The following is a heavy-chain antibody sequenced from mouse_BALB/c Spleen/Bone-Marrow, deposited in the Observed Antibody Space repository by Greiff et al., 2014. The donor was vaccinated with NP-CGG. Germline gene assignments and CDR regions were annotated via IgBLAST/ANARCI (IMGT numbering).Heavy chain of an antibody. V-gene: IGHV5-17*02. CDR1: GFTFSSFG. CDR2: ISGGSSII. D-gene: IGHD1-2*01. Sequence: DVMLVESGGGLVQPGGSRKLSCAASGFTFSSFGMHLVRQAPEKGLEWVAYISGGSSIIYYADTVKGRFTISRDNPKNTLFLQMTSLRSEDTAIYYCARKDYFGYAAMDYWGQGTSVTVSS. CDR3: ARKDYFGYAAMDY. J-gene: IGHJ4*01.